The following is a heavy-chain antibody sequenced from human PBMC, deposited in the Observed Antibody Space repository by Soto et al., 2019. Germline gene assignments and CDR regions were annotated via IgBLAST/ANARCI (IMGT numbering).Heavy chain of an antibody. D-gene: IGHD1-26*01. V-gene: IGHV3-30*18. CDR1: GFTFSSYG. J-gene: IGHJ4*02. Sequence: GGSLRLSCADSGFTFSSYGMHWVRQAPGKGLEWVAVISYDGSNKYYADSVKGRFTISRDNSKNTLYLQMNSLRAEDTAVYYCAKELGGGSYMVDYWGQGTLVTVSS. CDR3: AKELGGGSYMVDY. CDR2: ISYDGSNK.